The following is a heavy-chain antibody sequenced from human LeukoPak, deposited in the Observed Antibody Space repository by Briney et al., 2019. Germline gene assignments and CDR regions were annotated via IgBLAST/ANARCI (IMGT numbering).Heavy chain of an antibody. CDR3: ARDGMVTTWFDY. D-gene: IGHD4-17*01. CDR1: GFTFGDYT. CDR2: IRSKAYGGTT. J-gene: IGHJ4*02. V-gene: IGHV3-49*03. Sequence: PGGSLRLSCTASGFTFGDYTMNWFRQAPGKGLEWVGFIRSKAYGGTTEYAASVKGRFAISRDDSENIAYLQVNSLKTEDTAVYYCARDGMVTTWFDYWGQGTLVTVSS.